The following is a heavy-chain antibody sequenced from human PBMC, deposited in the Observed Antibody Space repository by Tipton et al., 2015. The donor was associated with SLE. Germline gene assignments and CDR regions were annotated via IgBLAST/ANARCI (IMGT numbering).Heavy chain of an antibody. CDR2: IWYDGSNK. Sequence: SLRLSCAASGFTFSSYGMHWVRQAPGKGLEWVAVIWYDGSNKYYADSVKGRFTISRDNSKNTLYLQMDSLRAEDTAVYYCARPGMAERYFDLWGRGTLVTVSS. D-gene: IGHD5-24*01. V-gene: IGHV3-33*08. CDR1: GFTFSSYG. J-gene: IGHJ2*01. CDR3: ARPGMAERYFDL.